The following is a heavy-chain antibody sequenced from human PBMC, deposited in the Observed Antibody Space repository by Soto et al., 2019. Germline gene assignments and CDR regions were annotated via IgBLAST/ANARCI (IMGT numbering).Heavy chain of an antibody. CDR2: ISGSGGST. Sequence: GGSLRLSCAASGFTFSSYAMSWVRQAPGKGLEWVSAISGSGGSTYYADSVKGRFTISRDNSKNTLYLQMNSLRAEDTAVYYCEKVGYYYDSSGYGPDHWGQGTLVTVS. CDR1: GFTFSSYA. J-gene: IGHJ4*02. V-gene: IGHV3-23*01. D-gene: IGHD3-22*01. CDR3: EKVGYYYDSSGYGPDH.